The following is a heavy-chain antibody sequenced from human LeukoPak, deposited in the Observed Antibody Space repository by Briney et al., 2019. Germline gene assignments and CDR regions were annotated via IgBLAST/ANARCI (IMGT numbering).Heavy chain of an antibody. Sequence: PGGSLRLSCAASGFTLSSYWMSWVRQAPGKGLEWVAHIKQDGSEKYYVDSVKGRFTISRDNSKNTLYLQMNSLRAEDTAVYYCAKIPIPPYYYGSGSFTFDYWGQGTLVTISS. J-gene: IGHJ4*02. D-gene: IGHD3-10*01. CDR3: AKIPIPPYYYGSGSFTFDY. V-gene: IGHV3-7*03. CDR1: GFTLSSYW. CDR2: IKQDGSEK.